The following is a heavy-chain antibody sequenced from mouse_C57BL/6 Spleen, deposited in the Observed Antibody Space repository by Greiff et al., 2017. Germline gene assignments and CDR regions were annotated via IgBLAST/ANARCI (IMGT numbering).Heavy chain of an antibody. Sequence: EVKLVESEGGLVQPGSSMKLSCTASGFTFSDYYMAWVRQVPEKGLEWVANINYDGSSTYYLDSLKSRFIISRDNAKNILYLQMSSLKSEDTATYYCARDLDSYWYFDVWGTGTTVTVSS. D-gene: IGHD2-4*01. CDR3: ARDLDSYWYFDV. V-gene: IGHV5-16*01. CDR2: INYDGSST. CDR1: GFTFSDYY. J-gene: IGHJ1*03.